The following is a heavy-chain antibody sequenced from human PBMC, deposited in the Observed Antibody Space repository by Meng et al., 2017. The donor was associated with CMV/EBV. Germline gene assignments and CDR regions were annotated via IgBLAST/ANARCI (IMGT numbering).Heavy chain of an antibody. J-gene: IGHJ6*02. V-gene: IGHV1-2*02. CDR3: AREEAYYYGMDV. CDR1: GYTFTGYY. Sequence: ASVKVSCKASGYTFTGYYMHWVRQAPGQGLEWMGWINPNSGGTNYAQKFQGRVTMTRDTSISTAYMELSRLRSDDTAVYYCAREEAYYYGMDVWGQGTLVTVSS. CDR2: INPNSGGT.